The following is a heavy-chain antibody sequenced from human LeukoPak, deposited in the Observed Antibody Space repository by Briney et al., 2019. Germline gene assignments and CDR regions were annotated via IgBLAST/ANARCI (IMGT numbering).Heavy chain of an antibody. J-gene: IGHJ4*02. CDR3: AREPFYDYVWGSYPRGFGY. D-gene: IGHD3-16*02. CDR1: GFTFSSYS. Sequence: PGGSLRLSCAASGFTFSSYSMNWVRQAPGKGLEWVSSISSSSSYIYYADSVKGRFTISRDNAKNSLYLQMNSLRAEDTAVYYCAREPFYDYVWGSYPRGFGYWGQGTLVTVSS. CDR2: ISSSSSYI. V-gene: IGHV3-21*01.